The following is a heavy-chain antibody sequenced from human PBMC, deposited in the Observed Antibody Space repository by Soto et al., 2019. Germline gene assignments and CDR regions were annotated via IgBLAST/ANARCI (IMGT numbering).Heavy chain of an antibody. D-gene: IGHD1-26*01. V-gene: IGHV1-3*01. CDR3: ARDIVSAGPRANDAFDV. CDR2: INPANGNT. J-gene: IGHJ3*01. CDR1: GFTFSDTL. Sequence: QVQLVQSGAEVKKPGASVNISCQASGFTFSDTLLNSVREGPGQSLEWMGWINPANGNTRYSESFKGRVTISSLSAASTAYVALSALTSEDTAVYYCARDIVSAGPRANDAFDVWGQGTMITVSS.